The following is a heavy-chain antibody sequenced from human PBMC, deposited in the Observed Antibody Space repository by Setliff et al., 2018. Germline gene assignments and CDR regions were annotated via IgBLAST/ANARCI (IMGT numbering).Heavy chain of an antibody. Sequence: SLRLSCAATGFNFRTYWMHWVRQGPGKGPEWVARTNSDGSTASYADSVKGRFTISRDNARNTVYLQMNRLRGEDTAVYFCARDYDGRYFDPWGQGTLVTVSS. CDR1: GFNFRTYW. CDR2: TNSDGSTA. V-gene: IGHV3-74*01. J-gene: IGHJ5*02. D-gene: IGHD6-19*01. CDR3: ARDYDGRYFDP.